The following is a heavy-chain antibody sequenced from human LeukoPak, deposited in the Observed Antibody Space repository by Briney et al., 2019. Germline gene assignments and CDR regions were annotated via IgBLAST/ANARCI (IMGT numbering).Heavy chain of an antibody. CDR3: AHKLRGYSYGYDY. V-gene: IGHV3-23*01. Sequence: GGSLRLSCAASGFTFSSYAMSWVRQAPGKGLEWVSAISGSGGSTYYADSVKGRFTISRDNSKNTLYLQMNSLRAEDTAVYYCAHKLRGYSYGYDYWGQGTLVTVSS. CDR1: GFTFSSYA. J-gene: IGHJ4*02. CDR2: ISGSGGST. D-gene: IGHD5-18*01.